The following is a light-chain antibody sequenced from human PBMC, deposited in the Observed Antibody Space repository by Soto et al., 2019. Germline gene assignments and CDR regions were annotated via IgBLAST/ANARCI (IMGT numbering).Light chain of an antibody. V-gene: IGLV2-14*01. CDR1: SSDVGGYNY. J-gene: IGLJ2*01. CDR2: EVI. Sequence: QSALTQPASVSGSPGQSITISCTGSSSDVGGYNYDSWYQQHPGKAPKLLIYEVINRPSGVSSRFSGSKSGNTASLTISGLQAEDEADYYCCSYTSSDTHLLFGGGTKLTVL. CDR3: CSYTSSDTHLL.